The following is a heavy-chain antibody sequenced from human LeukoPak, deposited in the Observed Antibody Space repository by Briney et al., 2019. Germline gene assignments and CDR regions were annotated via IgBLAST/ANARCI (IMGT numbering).Heavy chain of an antibody. V-gene: IGHV6-1*01. CDR2: TYYRSKWYN. CDR1: GDSVSSNSAA. CDR3: ARVKSYYSSSWYRDNWFDP. D-gene: IGHD6-13*01. J-gene: IGHJ5*02. Sequence: SQTLSLTCAISGDSVSSNSAAWNWIRQSPSRGLEWLGRTYYRSKWYNDYAVSVKSRITINPDTSKNQFSLKLSSVTAADTAVYYCARVKSYYSSSWYRDNWFDPWGQGTLVTVSS.